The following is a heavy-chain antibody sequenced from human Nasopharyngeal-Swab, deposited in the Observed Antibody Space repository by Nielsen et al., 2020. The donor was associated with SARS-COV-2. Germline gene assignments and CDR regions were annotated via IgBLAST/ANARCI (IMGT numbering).Heavy chain of an antibody. CDR2: VSWNGSRT. CDR3: ASLRADTPDFAY. J-gene: IGHJ4*02. D-gene: IGHD2-15*01. Sequence: GGSLRLSCAASGFTFSNSDMNWVRQAPGKGLEWVSGVSWNGSRTHYADSVKGRFTISRDNSKNTLYLQMKSLRAEDTGVYYCASLRADTPDFAYWGQGTLVTVSS. CDR1: GFTFSNSD. V-gene: IGHV3-35*01.